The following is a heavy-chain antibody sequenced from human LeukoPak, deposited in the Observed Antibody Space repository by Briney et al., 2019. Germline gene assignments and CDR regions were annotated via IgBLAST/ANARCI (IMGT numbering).Heavy chain of an antibody. J-gene: IGHJ5*02. Sequence: GGPLRLSCAASGFTFDGYAMHWVRQAPGKGLEWVSGISWDSGSIGYADSVKGRFTISRDNAKNSLYLQMNSLRAEDTALYYCAKGRDKYQLLSKNWFDPWGQGTLVTVSS. V-gene: IGHV3-9*01. D-gene: IGHD2-2*01. CDR2: ISWDSGSI. CDR1: GFTFDGYA. CDR3: AKGRDKYQLLSKNWFDP.